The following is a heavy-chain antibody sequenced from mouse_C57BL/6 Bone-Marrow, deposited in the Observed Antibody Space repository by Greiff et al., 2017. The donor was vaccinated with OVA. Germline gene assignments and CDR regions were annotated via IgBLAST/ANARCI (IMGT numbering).Heavy chain of an antibody. CDR1: GYSITSGYD. V-gene: IGHV3-1*01. J-gene: IGHJ2*01. CDR2: ISYNGST. CDR3: ARELRFYYFDY. D-gene: IGHD1-1*01. Sequence: DVQLQESGPGMVKPSQSLSLTCTVTGYSITSGYDWHWIRHFPGNKLEWMGYISYNGSTNYNPSLKSRISITHDTSKNHFFLKLHSVTTEDTATYYCARELRFYYFDYWGQGTTLTVSS.